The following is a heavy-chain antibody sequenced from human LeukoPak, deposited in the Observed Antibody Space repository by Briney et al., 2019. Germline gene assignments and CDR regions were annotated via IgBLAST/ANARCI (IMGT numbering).Heavy chain of an antibody. Sequence: SETLSLTCTVSGGSISNYYWSWIRRPPGKGLEWIGYIYYSGSTNYNPSLKSRVTISVDTSKDQFSLKLSSVTAADTAVYYCARNDGSGSYYNVAFDIWGQGTMVTVSS. CDR1: GGSISNYY. CDR3: ARNDGSGSYYNVAFDI. CDR2: IYYSGST. V-gene: IGHV4-59*01. J-gene: IGHJ3*02. D-gene: IGHD3-10*01.